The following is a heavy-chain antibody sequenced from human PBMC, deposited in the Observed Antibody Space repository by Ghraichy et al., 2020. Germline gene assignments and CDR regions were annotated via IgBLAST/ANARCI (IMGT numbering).Heavy chain of an antibody. CDR1: GYTLTELS. V-gene: IGHV1-24*01. CDR2: FDPEDGET. Sequence: ASVKVSCKVSGYTLTELSMHWVRQAPGKGLEWMGGFDPEDGETIYAQKFQGRVTMTEDTSTDTAYMELSSLRSEDTAVYYCATDSLSRDGYNPPLGYWGQGTLVTVSS. J-gene: IGHJ4*02. CDR3: ATDSLSRDGYNPPLGY. D-gene: IGHD5-24*01.